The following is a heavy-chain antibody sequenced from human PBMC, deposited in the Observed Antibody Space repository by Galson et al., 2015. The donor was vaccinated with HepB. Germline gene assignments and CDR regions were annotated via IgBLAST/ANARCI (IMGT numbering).Heavy chain of an antibody. V-gene: IGHV3-48*02. J-gene: IGHJ6*03. CDR1: GFTFSSYS. D-gene: IGHD6-19*01. Sequence: SLRLSCAASGFTFSSYSMNWVRQAPGKGLEWVSYISSSSSTIYYADSVKGRFTISRDNAKNSLYLQMNSLRDEDTAVYYCARDGIAVAGTTDYYYYMDVWGKGTTVTVSS. CDR2: ISSSSSTI. CDR3: ARDGIAVAGTTDYYYYMDV.